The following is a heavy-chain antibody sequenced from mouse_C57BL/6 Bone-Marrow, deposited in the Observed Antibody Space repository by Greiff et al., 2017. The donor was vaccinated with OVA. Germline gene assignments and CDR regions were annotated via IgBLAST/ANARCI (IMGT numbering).Heavy chain of an antibody. D-gene: IGHD1-1*01. CDR3: ARDYGSSRDY. V-gene: IGHV5-17*01. J-gene: IGHJ3*01. Sequence: EVQLVESGGGLVQPGGSLKLSCAASGFTFSDYGMYWVRQAPEKGLEWVAYISSGSSTIYYADTVKGRFTISRDNAKNTLFLQMTSLRSEDTAMYYCARDYGSSRDYWGQGTLVTVSA. CDR2: ISSGSSTI. CDR1: GFTFSDYG.